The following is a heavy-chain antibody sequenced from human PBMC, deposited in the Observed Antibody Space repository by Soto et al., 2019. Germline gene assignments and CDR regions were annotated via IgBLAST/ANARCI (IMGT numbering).Heavy chain of an antibody. CDR2: ISGSGGST. Sequence: PGGSLRLSCAASGFTFSSYAMSWVRQAPGKGLEWVSAISGSGGSTYYADSVKGRFTISRDNSKNTLYLQMNSLRAEDTAVYYCAQRGTTIFGVVTRPGYYYYGMDVWGQGTTVTVSS. CDR1: GFTFSSYA. V-gene: IGHV3-23*01. D-gene: IGHD3-3*01. J-gene: IGHJ6*02. CDR3: AQRGTTIFGVVTRPGYYYYGMDV.